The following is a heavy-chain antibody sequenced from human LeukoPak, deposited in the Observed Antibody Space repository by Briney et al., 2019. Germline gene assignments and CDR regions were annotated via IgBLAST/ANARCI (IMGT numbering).Heavy chain of an antibody. CDR1: GYSYTSYW. V-gene: IGHV5-51*01. CDR3: ASTGYCRSTSCYMNFQH. D-gene: IGHD2-2*02. Sequence: GESLKISCKGSGYSYTSYWIGWVRQMPGEGLEWMGIIYPGDSDTRYSPSFQGQVTISADKSISTAYLQWSSLKASDTAMYYCASTGYCRSTSCYMNFQHWGQGTLVTVSS. J-gene: IGHJ1*01. CDR2: IYPGDSDT.